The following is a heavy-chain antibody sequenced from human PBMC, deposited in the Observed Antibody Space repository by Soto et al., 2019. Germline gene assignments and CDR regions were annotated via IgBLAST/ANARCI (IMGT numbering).Heavy chain of an antibody. Sequence: QVQLVESGGGAVQPGESLRLSCVASGFDFTYYAMHWVRQAPGKGLESVAVMSSDGSKIHHTDSVKGLFTISRDNSKNTLSLQMNRLSKEDTAVYFCAKDEGVGGTMGLFAYWGQGTLVSVSS. V-gene: IGHV3-30*18. CDR3: AKDEGVGGTMGLFAY. J-gene: IGHJ4*02. D-gene: IGHD1-26*01. CDR2: MSSDGSKI. CDR1: GFDFTYYA.